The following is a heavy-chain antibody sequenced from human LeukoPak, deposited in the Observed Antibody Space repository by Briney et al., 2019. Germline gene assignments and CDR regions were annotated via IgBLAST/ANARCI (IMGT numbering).Heavy chain of an antibody. Sequence: PSQTLSLTCTVSGGSISSGGYYWSWIRQHPGKGLEWIGHIYYSGSTYYNPSLKSRVTISVDTSKNQFSLKLSSVTAADTAVYYCAGLSATTVTPNWFDPWGQGTLVTVSS. CDR1: GGSISSGGYY. J-gene: IGHJ5*02. CDR2: IYYSGST. CDR3: AGLSATTVTPNWFDP. D-gene: IGHD4-17*01. V-gene: IGHV4-31*03.